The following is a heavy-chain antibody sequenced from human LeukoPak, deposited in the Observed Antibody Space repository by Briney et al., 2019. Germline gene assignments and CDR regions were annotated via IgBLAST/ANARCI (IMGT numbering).Heavy chain of an antibody. J-gene: IGHJ4*02. Sequence: GGSLRLSCAASGFTFSHYWMSWVRQAPGKGLEWASSISTSSSYIYYADSVRGRFTISRDNAKNSLYLQMNSLRAEDTAVFYCARLRWEQTGYSSDYWGQGTLVTVSS. V-gene: IGHV3-21*06. D-gene: IGHD4-23*01. CDR3: ARLRWEQTGYSSDY. CDR2: ISTSSSYI. CDR1: GFTFSHYW.